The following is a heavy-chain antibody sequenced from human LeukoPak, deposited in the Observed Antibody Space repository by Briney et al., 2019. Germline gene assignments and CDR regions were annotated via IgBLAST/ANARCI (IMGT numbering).Heavy chain of an antibody. CDR3: AKVAGDRMDY. CDR1: GYSFATYG. V-gene: IGHV1-18*01. J-gene: IGHJ4*02. CDR2: ISANTGKI. Sequence: ASVKVSCKASGYSFATYGFCWVRQAPGHGLEWMGWISANTGKIDYAQKFQGRVTMTTDTSTSTAYMELLSLRPDDTAVYYCAKVAGDRMDYWGQGTLLTVSS. D-gene: IGHD6-13*01.